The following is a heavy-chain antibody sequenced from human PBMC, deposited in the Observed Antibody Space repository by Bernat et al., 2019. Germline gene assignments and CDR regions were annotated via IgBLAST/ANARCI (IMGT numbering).Heavy chain of an antibody. V-gene: IGHV3-74*01. J-gene: IGHJ6*02. D-gene: IGHD1-7*01. CDR1: GFTFSSYW. CDR3: ARSKGLRTGTTSCNGMDV. Sequence: EVQLVESGGGLVQPGGSLRLSCAASGFTFSSYWMHWVRQAPGKGLVWVSRINSDGSSTSYADSVKGRFTISRDNAKNTLYLQMNSLRAEDTAVYYCARSKGLRTGTTSCNGMDVWGQGTTVTVSS. CDR2: INSDGSST.